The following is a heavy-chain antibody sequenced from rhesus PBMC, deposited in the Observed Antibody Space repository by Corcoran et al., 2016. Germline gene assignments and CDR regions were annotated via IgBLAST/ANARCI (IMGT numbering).Heavy chain of an antibody. D-gene: IGHD6-31*01. J-gene: IGHJ4*01. V-gene: IGHV4-173*01. Sequence: QLQLQESGPGLVKPSETQSLTCAVSGGSISRNDWSWIRQPPGKGLEWIGRISGSGGSTDYNPSLKSRVTISTDTSKNQFSLKLSSVTAADTAVYYCARVSSGWETTSWGQGVLVTVSS. CDR1: GGSISRND. CDR3: ARVSSGWETTS. CDR2: ISGSGGST.